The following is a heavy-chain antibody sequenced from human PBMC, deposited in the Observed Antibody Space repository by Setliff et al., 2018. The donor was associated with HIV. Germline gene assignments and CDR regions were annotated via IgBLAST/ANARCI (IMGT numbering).Heavy chain of an antibody. J-gene: IGHJ5*02. CDR3: ARGSRLRLKYNWFDP. V-gene: IGHV4-34*01. D-gene: IGHD3-16*01. CDR1: GGSFSGYY. CDR2: INHSGST. Sequence: SETLSLTCAVYGGSFSGYYWSWIRQPPGKGLEWIGEINHSGSTNYNPSLKSRVTISVDTSKNQFSLKLSSVTAADTAVYYCARGSRLRLKYNWFDPWGQGTLGTVSS.